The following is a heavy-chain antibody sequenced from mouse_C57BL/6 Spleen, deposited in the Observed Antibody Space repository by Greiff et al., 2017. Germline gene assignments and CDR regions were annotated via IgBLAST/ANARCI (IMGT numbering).Heavy chain of an antibody. Sequence: EVQLLQSGAGLVRPGASVKLSCTASGFTIKNDYMHWVQQRPEQGLEWIGWIGPESGDTEYASQLQGQATITADTSTNTAFLHLNSLTSEDTAGYYCTRSGKGFAYWGQGTLVTVSA. CDR3: TRSGKGFAY. CDR2: IGPESGDT. CDR1: GFTIKNDY. D-gene: IGHD1-3*01. J-gene: IGHJ3*01. V-gene: IGHV14-4*01.